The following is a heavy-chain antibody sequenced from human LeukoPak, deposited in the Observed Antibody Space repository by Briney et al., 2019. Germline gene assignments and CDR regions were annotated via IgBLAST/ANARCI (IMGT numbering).Heavy chain of an antibody. D-gene: IGHD3-3*01. CDR1: GFTFSTYW. CDR2: IQSDGSST. J-gene: IGHJ4*02. CDR3: ARERDDYYFDY. V-gene: IGHV3-74*01. Sequence: PGGSLRLSCAASGFTFSTYWMHWVRQAPGKGLVWVSHIQSDGSSTTYADSVRGRLTISRDNAKNSLYLQMNSLRAEDTAVYYCARERDDYYFDYWGQGTLVTVSS.